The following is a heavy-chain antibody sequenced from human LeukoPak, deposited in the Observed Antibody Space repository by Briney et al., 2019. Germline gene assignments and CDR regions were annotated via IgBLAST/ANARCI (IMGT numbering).Heavy chain of an antibody. CDR2: INPNSGGT. CDR3: ARDQKYCSSTSCYGGADY. Sequence: ASVKVSCKASGYTFTGYYMHWVRPAPGQGLEWMGWINPNSGGTNYAQKFQGRVTMTRDTSISTAYMEMSRLRSDDTAVYYCARDQKYCSSTSCYGGADYWGQGTLVTVSS. V-gene: IGHV1-2*02. J-gene: IGHJ4*02. D-gene: IGHD2-2*01. CDR1: GYTFTGYY.